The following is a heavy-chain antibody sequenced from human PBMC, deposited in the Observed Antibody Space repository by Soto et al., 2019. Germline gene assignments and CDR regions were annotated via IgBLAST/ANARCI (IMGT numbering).Heavy chain of an antibody. D-gene: IGHD3-22*01. Sequence: GASVKVSCKASGGTFSSYAISWVRQAAGQGLEWMGGIIPIFGTANYAQKFQGRVTITADESTSTAYMELSSLRSEDTAVYYCARGSTYYYDSSGYPDAFDIWGQGTMVTVSS. CDR2: IIPIFGTA. CDR1: GGTFSSYA. V-gene: IGHV1-69*13. CDR3: ARGSTYYYDSSGYPDAFDI. J-gene: IGHJ3*02.